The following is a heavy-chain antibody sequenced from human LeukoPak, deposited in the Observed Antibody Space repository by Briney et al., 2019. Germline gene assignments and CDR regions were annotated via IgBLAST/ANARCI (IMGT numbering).Heavy chain of an antibody. D-gene: IGHD7-27*01. Sequence: GASVKVSCKASGYTFTTYDISWVRQATGQGLEWLGYLNPNSGDTGYAQKFQGRVTMTRSTSISTAYMELSSLRSEDTAMYYCARVLAGGAFDIWGQGTMVTVSS. V-gene: IGHV1-8*01. CDR1: GYTFTTYD. CDR3: ARVLAGGAFDI. CDR2: LNPNSGDT. J-gene: IGHJ3*02.